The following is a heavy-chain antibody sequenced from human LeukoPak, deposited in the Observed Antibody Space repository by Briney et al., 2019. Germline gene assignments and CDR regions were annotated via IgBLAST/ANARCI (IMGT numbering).Heavy chain of an antibody. Sequence: GGSLRLSCAASGFTFDDYTMHWVRHAPGKGLEWVSLISWDGGSTYYADSVKGRFAMSRDNSKNTLYLQMNSLRGEDTAVYYCAKDLGDGPWFDPWGQGTLVTVSS. D-gene: IGHD4-17*01. V-gene: IGHV3-43*01. CDR2: ISWDGGST. CDR1: GFTFDDYT. CDR3: AKDLGDGPWFDP. J-gene: IGHJ5*02.